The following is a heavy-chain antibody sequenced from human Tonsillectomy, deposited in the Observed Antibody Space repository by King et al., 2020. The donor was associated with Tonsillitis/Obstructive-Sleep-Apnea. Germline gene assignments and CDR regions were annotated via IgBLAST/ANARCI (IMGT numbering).Heavy chain of an antibody. CDR2: IFSNDEK. D-gene: IGHD2-2*01. Sequence: TLKESGPVLVKPTETLTLTCTVSGFSLSNARMGVSWIRQPPGKALDWLAHIFSNDEKSYSTSLNSRLTISKDTSRSQVVLSMTNMDPVDTATYYCARAPSTSYFYYYDMDVWGKGTTVTVSS. V-gene: IGHV2-26*01. J-gene: IGHJ6*03. CDR1: GFSLSNARMG. CDR3: ARAPSTSYFYYYDMDV.